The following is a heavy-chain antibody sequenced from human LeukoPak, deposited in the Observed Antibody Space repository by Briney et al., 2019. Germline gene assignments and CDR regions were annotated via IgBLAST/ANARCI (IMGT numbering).Heavy chain of an antibody. D-gene: IGHD2-2*01. CDR2: IIPIFGTA. CDR1: GGTFSSYA. Sequence: SVKVSCKASGGTFSSYAISWVRQAPGQGLEWMGGIIPIFGTANYAQKFQGRVTITADESTSTAYMELSSLRSEDTAVYYCARDGRRKVVPAARRGNWFDPWGQGTLVTVPS. CDR3: ARDGRRKVVPAARRGNWFDP. J-gene: IGHJ5*02. V-gene: IGHV1-69*01.